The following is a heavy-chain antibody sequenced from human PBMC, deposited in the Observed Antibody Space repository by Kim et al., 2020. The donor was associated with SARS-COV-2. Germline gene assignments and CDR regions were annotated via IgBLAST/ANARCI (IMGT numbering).Heavy chain of an antibody. J-gene: IGHJ4*02. V-gene: IGHV4-31*02. CDR3: ARDRDSSGYYDY. Sequence: YHNPSLKSRVTISVDTSKNQFSLKLSSVTAADTAVYYCARDRDSSGYYDYWGQGTLVTVSS. D-gene: IGHD3-22*01.